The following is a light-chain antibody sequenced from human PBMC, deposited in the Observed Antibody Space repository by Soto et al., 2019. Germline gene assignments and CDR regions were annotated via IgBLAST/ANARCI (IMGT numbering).Light chain of an antibody. CDR2: GAS. CDR1: QSVSNF. CDR3: QQYTNWPSWT. J-gene: IGKJ1*01. Sequence: EKVMTQSPATLSMSPGERATLSYRASQSVSNFLAWYQQKPGQAPRLLLYGASTRATGIPARFSGSGSGTEFTLTISSLQSEDFAVYYCQQYTNWPSWTFGQGTKVEVK. V-gene: IGKV3-15*01.